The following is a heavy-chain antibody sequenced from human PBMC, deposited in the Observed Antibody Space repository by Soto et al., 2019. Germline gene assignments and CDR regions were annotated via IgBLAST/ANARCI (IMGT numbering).Heavy chain of an antibody. Sequence: PSETLSLTCTVSGGSISSYHWSWIRQPPGKGLEWIGYIYYSGSTNYNPSLKSRVTISVDTSKNQFSLKLSSVTAADTAVYYCARERGDTSVDYWGQGTLVTVSS. CDR1: GGSISSYH. D-gene: IGHD3-16*01. CDR2: IYYSGST. CDR3: ARERGDTSVDY. J-gene: IGHJ4*02. V-gene: IGHV4-59*01.